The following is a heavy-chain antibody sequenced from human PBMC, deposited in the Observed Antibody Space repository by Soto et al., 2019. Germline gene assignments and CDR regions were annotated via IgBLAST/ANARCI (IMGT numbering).Heavy chain of an antibody. D-gene: IGHD2-15*01. V-gene: IGHV3-33*01. CDR1: GFTFSTYG. Sequence: QVQLEESGGGVVQPGRSLRLSCAASGFTFSTYGMHWVRQAPDKGLEWVAVIWYDGSNKYYADSVKGRFTISRDNSKNTPYLQMNSLRADDTAVYYCASEYCSGGRCYYCGMDVWGQWTTVTVSS. CDR3: ASEYCSGGRCYYCGMDV. CDR2: IWYDGSNK. J-gene: IGHJ6*02.